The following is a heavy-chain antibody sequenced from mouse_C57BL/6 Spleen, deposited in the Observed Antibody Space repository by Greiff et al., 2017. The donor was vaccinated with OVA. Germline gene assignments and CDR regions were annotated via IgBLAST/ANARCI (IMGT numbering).Heavy chain of an antibody. D-gene: IGHD2-1*01. CDR1: GYAFTNYL. CDR3: AGVGNCEFGC. V-gene: IGHV1-54*01. Sequence: VQLQQSGAELVRPGTSVKVSCKASGYAFTNYLIEWVKQRPGQGLEWIGVINPGSGGTKYNEKFKGKATLTADKSSSTAYMQLRSLTSEDSAVYFCAGVGNCEFGCWGQGTRVTVSA. CDR2: INPGSGGT. J-gene: IGHJ3*01.